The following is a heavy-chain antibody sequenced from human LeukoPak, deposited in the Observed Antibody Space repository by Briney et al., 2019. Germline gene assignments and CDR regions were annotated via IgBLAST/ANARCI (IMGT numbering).Heavy chain of an antibody. Sequence: QPGGSLRLSCAASGFTFSSYWMSWVRQAPGKGLEWVANIKQDGSEKYYVDSVKGRFTISRDNAKNSLYLQMNSLRAEDTAVYYCADSSGWYGHDAFDIWGQGTMVTVSS. CDR2: IKQDGSEK. CDR3: ADSSGWYGHDAFDI. D-gene: IGHD6-19*01. V-gene: IGHV3-7*05. CDR1: GFTFSSYW. J-gene: IGHJ3*02.